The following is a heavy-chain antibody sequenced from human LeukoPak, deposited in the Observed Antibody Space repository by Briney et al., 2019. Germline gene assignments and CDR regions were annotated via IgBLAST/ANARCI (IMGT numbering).Heavy chain of an antibody. D-gene: IGHD6-19*01. CDR2: IYYSGST. CDR3: ARAGLRYSSGLPAYFDY. CDR1: GGPISSGGYY. J-gene: IGHJ4*02. V-gene: IGHV4-31*03. Sequence: SETLSLTCTVSGGPISSGGYYWSWIRQHPGKGLEWIGYIYYSGSTYYNPSLKSRVTISVDTSKNQFSLKLSSVTAADTAVYYCARAGLRYSSGLPAYFDYWGQGTLVTVSS.